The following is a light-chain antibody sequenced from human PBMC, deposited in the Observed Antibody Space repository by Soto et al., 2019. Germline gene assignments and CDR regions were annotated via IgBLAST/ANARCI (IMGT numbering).Light chain of an antibody. Sequence: QSALTQPPSASGSPGQSVTISCTGTSSDVGNYNYVSWYQQHPGKASKLMIYEVNKRPSGVPDRFSGSKSGNTASLTVSGLQDEDEAEYYCTSYAGSNNFVVFGGGTKVTVL. CDR1: SSDVGNYNY. V-gene: IGLV2-8*01. CDR3: TSYAGSNNFVV. CDR2: EVN. J-gene: IGLJ2*01.